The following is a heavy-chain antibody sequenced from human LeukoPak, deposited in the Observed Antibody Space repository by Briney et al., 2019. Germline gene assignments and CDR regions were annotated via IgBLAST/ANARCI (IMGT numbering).Heavy chain of an antibody. CDR1: GYTLTELS. D-gene: IGHD3-9*01. CDR3: ATYWKDTLTGYYMNWFDP. V-gene: IGHV1-24*01. J-gene: IGHJ5*02. Sequence: ASVKVSCKVSGYTLTELSMHWVRQAPGKGLEWMGGFDPEGGETIYAQKFQGRVTMTEDTSTDTAYMELSSLRSEDTAVYYCATYWKDTLTGYYMNWFDPWGQGTLVTVSS. CDR2: FDPEGGET.